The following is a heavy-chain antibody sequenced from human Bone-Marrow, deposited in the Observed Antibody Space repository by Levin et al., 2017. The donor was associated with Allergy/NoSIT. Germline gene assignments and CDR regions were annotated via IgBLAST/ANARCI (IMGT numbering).Heavy chain of an antibody. V-gene: IGHV3-15*01. CDR1: GLTFKNAW. CDR3: TKDRPLTRGGVITN. J-gene: IGHJ4*01. D-gene: IGHD3-16*02. CDR2: IKSKFDGGTT. Sequence: GGSLRLSCVVSGLTFKNAWMTWVRQAPGRGPEWVGRIKSKFDGGTTDYAAPVKGRFTISRDDSQNTVYLQMNSLTTEDTGMYYCTKDRPLTRGGVITNWGQGALVTVSS.